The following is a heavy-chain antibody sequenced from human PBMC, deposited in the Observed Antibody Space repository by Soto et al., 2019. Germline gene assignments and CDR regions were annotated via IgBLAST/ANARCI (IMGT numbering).Heavy chain of an antibody. V-gene: IGHV3-23*01. D-gene: IGHD1-26*01. J-gene: IGHJ5*02. CDR3: AKNQGVELVPLATVDWFDP. CDR2: ISGSGFKK. Sequence: PGGSLRLSCAASGFIFENFGMSWVRQAPGKGLEWISSISGSGFKKYYADSVKGRFTISRDNSKSTVYLELNNLSAEDTAVYHCAKNQGVELVPLATVDWFDPWGQGSVVTASS. CDR1: GFIFENFG.